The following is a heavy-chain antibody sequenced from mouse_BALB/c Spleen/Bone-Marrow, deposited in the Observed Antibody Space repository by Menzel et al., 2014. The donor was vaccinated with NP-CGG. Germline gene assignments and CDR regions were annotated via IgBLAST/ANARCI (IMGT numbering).Heavy chain of an antibody. V-gene: IGHV7-3*02. CDR3: ARDYGNYVRFAY. D-gene: IGHD2-1*01. J-gene: IGHJ3*01. Sequence: EVMLVESGGGLVQPGGSLRLSCATSGFTITDYYMSWVRQPPGKALEWLVFIRNKANGYTTEYSASVKGRFTISRDNSQSILYLQMNTLRAEDSATYYCARDYGNYVRFAYWGQGTLVTVSA. CDR2: IRNKANGYTT. CDR1: GFTITDYY.